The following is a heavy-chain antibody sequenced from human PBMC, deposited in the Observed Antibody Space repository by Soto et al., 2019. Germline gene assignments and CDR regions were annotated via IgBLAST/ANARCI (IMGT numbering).Heavy chain of an antibody. Sequence: GGSLRLSCAASGFTFSNFAMTWVRQAPGQGLDWVSVISGSGGSTHYADSVKGRFTISRDNSKNTLYLQMNSLRAEDTAVYYCGKDEGNTWKQLWLPNYWGQGTLVTVSS. D-gene: IGHD5-18*01. CDR1: GFTFSNFA. J-gene: IGHJ4*02. V-gene: IGHV3-23*01. CDR3: GKDEGNTWKQLWLPNY. CDR2: ISGSGGST.